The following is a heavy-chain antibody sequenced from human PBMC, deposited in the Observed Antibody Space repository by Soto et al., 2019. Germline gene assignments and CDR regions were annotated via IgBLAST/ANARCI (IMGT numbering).Heavy chain of an antibody. CDR1: GFTFSSYA. CDR3: ARSSCYVVYFDY. CDR2: ISGRGGST. V-gene: IGHV3-23*01. Sequence: EVQLLESGGGLVQPGGSLRLSCAASGFTFSSYAMSWVRQAPGKGLEWVSAISGRGGSTYYADSVKGRFTISRDNSKNTLYRQMNSLRAEDTAVYYCARSSCYVVYFDYWGQGTLVTVSS. D-gene: IGHD6-13*01. J-gene: IGHJ4*02.